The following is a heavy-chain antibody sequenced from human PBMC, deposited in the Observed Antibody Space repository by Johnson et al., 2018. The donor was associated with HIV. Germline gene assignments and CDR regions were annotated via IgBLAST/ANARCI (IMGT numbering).Heavy chain of an antibody. Sequence: QVQLVESGGGVVQPGRSLRLSCAASGFTFSDYYMSWIRQAPGKGLEWVAYISSSGSTIYYADSVTGRFAISRDNAKNSLSLQMNSLRAEDTAVYYCARYGVSSGYYEEHDAFDIWGQGTMVTVSS. CDR1: GFTFSDYY. V-gene: IGHV3-11*04. D-gene: IGHD3-22*01. J-gene: IGHJ3*02. CDR2: ISSSGSTI. CDR3: ARYGVSSGYYEEHDAFDI.